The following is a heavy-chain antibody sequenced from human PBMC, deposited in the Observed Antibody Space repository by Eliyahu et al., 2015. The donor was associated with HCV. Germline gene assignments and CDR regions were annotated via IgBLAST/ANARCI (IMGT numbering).Heavy chain of an antibody. CDR1: GNTFTAXY. J-gene: IGHJ4*02. D-gene: IGHD4-11*01. CDR3: ALYSSPLWY. CDR2: INPKDGGA. Sequence: QVQVVQSGAEMKQPGSSVKISCEAPGNTFTAXYIHWVRQAPGQGLDYMGIINPKDGGATYAVKFQGRVTMTRDTSTRIFYMEVTSLRSEDTAMYYCALYSSPLWYWGQGTLVTVSS. V-gene: IGHV1-46*01.